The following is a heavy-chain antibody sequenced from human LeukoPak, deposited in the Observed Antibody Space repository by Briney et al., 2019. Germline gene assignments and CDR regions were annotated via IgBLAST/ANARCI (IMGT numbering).Heavy chain of an antibody. V-gene: IGHV1-2*02. CDR3: ARDRTRDYYYYGMDV. Sequence: GASVKVSCKVSGYTLTELSMHWVRQAPGQGLEWMGWINPNSGGTNYAQKFQGRVTMTRDTSISTAYMELSRLRSDDTAVYYCARDRTRDYYYYGMDVWGQGTTVTVSS. CDR1: GYTLTELS. CDR2: INPNSGGT. J-gene: IGHJ6*02.